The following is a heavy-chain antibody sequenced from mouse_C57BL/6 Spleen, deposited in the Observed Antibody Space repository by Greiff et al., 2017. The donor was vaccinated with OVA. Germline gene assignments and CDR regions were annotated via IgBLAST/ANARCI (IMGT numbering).Heavy chain of an antibody. CDR1: GFSLTSYG. J-gene: IGHJ4*01. D-gene: IGHD2-5*01. V-gene: IGHV2-6-1*01. CDR2: IWSDGST. Sequence: QVQLQQSGPGLVAPSQSLSITCTVSGFSLTSYGVHWVRQPPGKGLEWLVVIWSDGSTTYNSALKSRLSISKDNSKSQVFLKMNSLQTDDTAMYYCARHEDYSSVAMDYWGQGTSVTVSS. CDR3: ARHEDYSSVAMDY.